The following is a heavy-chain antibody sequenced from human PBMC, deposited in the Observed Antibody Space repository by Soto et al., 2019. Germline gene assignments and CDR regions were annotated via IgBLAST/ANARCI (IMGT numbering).Heavy chain of an antibody. D-gene: IGHD5-18*01. CDR1: GFTFSSYA. CDR2: IGYDGNNK. V-gene: IGHV3-33*01. CDR3: ARDTASDY. J-gene: IGHJ4*02. Sequence: QVQLVESGGGVVQPGRSLRLSCAASGFTFSSYAMHWVRQAPGKGLEWVALIGYDGNNKNYADSLKGRFTISRDNSENTLFLQMNSLRAEDTAVYYCARDTASDYWGQGTLVTVSS.